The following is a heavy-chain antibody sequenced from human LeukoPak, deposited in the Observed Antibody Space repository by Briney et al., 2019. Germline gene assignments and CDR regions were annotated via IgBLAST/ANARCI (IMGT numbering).Heavy chain of an antibody. J-gene: IGHJ4*02. Sequence: ASVKVSCKASGYTFTSYYMHWVRQAPGQGLEWMGIINPSGGSTSYAQKFQGRVTMTRDTSTSTVYMELSSLRSEDTAVFYCASPGEKDYYFDYWGQGTLVTVSS. V-gene: IGHV1-46*01. CDR2: INPSGGST. D-gene: IGHD3-16*01. CDR1: GYTFTSYY. CDR3: ASPGEKDYYFDY.